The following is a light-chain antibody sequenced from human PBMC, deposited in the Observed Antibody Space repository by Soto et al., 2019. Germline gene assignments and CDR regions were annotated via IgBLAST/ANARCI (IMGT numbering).Light chain of an antibody. Sequence: QSVVTQTPSASGTPGQRVTFSCSGGSSNIGGNYVSWFQQLPGMAPKLLIYETYKRPSGVPDRFSGSKSGTSASLAISGLQSEDEADYYRAAWDDNLNVVVFGGGTKLTVL. J-gene: IGLJ3*02. CDR2: ETY. CDR3: AAWDDNLNVVV. V-gene: IGLV1-44*01. CDR1: SSNIGGNY.